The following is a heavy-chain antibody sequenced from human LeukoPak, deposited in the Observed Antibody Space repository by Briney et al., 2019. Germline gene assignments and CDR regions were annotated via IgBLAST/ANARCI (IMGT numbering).Heavy chain of an antibody. D-gene: IGHD2-15*01. V-gene: IGHV1-2*02. CDR2: INPKSGGT. CDR3: SRDSGYCSGGSCWYFDF. J-gene: IGHJ4*02. CDR1: GYIFTGYY. Sequence: ASVKVSCKASGYIFTGYYMHWVRQAPGQGLEWMGWINPKSGGTNYPQKFQGRVTMTRDTSMSTAYMELSRLRSDDTAVYYCSRDSGYCSGGSCWYFDFWGQGTLVTVSA.